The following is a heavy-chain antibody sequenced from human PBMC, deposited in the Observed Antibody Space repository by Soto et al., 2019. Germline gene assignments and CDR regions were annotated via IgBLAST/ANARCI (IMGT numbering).Heavy chain of an antibody. Sequence: QVQLVQSGAEGKNPGASVKVSCKASGYTFTRYGIGWARQAPGQGLEWMGWINTYNGNTNYAQNVQGRGTLTTNTSTSTAYMELRRLRSNDTAIYYCAMVDVYVTPSPQDVWGQGTTVIVSS. J-gene: IGHJ6*02. CDR2: INTYNGNT. D-gene: IGHD3-16*01. CDR3: AMVDVYVTPSPQDV. V-gene: IGHV1-18*01. CDR1: GYTFTRYG.